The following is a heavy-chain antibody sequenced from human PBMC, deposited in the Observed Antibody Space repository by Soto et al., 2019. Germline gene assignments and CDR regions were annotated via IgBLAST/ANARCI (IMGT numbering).Heavy chain of an antibody. CDR3: ARHGPRVYYDNSDYYYYGMDV. D-gene: IGHD3-22*01. CDR1: GYSFSTYW. V-gene: IGHV5-51*01. J-gene: IGHJ6*02. Sequence: GESLKISCKASGYSFSTYWIAWVRQRPGKGLDWMGIIYPGDSDTRYSPSFQGQVTISVDNSIATAYLEWTTLRASDSAMYYCARHGPRVYYDNSDYYYYGMDVWGQGTTVTVSS. CDR2: IYPGDSDT.